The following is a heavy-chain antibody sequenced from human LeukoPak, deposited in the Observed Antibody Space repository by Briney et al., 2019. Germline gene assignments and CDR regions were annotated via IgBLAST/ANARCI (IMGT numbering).Heavy chain of an antibody. CDR1: GYTLTELS. V-gene: IGHV1-24*01. D-gene: IGHD3-3*01. J-gene: IGHJ4*02. Sequence: GASVKVSCKVSGYTLTELSMHWVRQAPGKGLEWMGGFDPEDGETIYAQKFQGRVTMTEDTSTDTAYMELSSLRAEDTAVYYCAKSTGPIFGKGGFFDYWGQGTLVTVSS. CDR3: AKSTGPIFGKGGFFDY. CDR2: FDPEDGET.